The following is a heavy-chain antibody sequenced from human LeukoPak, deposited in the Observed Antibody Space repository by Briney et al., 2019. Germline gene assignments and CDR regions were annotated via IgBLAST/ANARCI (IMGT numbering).Heavy chain of an antibody. CDR3: ARYSKRNYGMDV. D-gene: IGHD4-4*01. V-gene: IGHV3-66*01. J-gene: IGHJ6*02. CDR2: IYSGGST. CDR1: GFTVSSNY. Sequence: GGSLRLSCAASGFTVSSNYMSWVRQAPGKGLEWVSVIYSGGSTYYADSVKGRFTISRDNSKNTLYLQMNSLRAEDTAVYYCARYSKRNYGMDVWGQGTTVTVSS.